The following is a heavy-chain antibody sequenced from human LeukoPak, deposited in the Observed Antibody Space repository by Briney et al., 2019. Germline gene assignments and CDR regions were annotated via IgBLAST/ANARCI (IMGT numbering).Heavy chain of an antibody. Sequence: SETLSLTCTVSGGSISTYYWSWIRQPPGKGLEWIGYIYYSGSTNYNPSLKSRVTISVDTSKNQFSLKLSSVTAADTAMYYCARGIYGVAVFEIWAKGQWSPSLQ. D-gene: IGHD2-15*01. J-gene: IGHJ3*02. CDR1: GGSISTYY. V-gene: IGHV4-59*01. CDR2: IYYSGST. CDR3: ARGIYGVAVFEI.